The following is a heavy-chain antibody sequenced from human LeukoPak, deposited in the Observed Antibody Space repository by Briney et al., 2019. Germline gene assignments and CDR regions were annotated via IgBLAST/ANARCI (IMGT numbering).Heavy chain of an antibody. V-gene: IGHV3-30-3*01. CDR3: ARESSSGQLFDY. CDR1: GFTFSSYA. J-gene: IGHJ4*02. D-gene: IGHD6-19*01. CDR2: ISYDGSNK. Sequence: SGGSLRLSCAASGFTFSSYAMHWVRQAPGKGLEWVAVISYDGSNKYYADSVKGRFTISRDNSKNTLYLQMNSLRAEDTAVYYCARESSSGQLFDYWGQGTLVTVSS.